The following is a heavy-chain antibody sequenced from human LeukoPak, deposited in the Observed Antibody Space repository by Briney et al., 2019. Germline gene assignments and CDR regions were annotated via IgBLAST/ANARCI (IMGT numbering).Heavy chain of an antibody. J-gene: IGHJ6*02. V-gene: IGHV3-73*01. CDR3: ARLAAAAGRDYYYYGMDV. CDR1: GFIFSGSD. CDR2: IGSKPKNYAT. D-gene: IGHD6-13*01. Sequence: GGSLRLSCAASGFIFSGSDMHWVRQASGKGLEWDGRIGSKPKNYATTYAASVKGRFTISRDDSKNTAFLQMNSLKTEDTAIYYCARLAAAAGRDYYYYGMDVWGQGTTVTVSS.